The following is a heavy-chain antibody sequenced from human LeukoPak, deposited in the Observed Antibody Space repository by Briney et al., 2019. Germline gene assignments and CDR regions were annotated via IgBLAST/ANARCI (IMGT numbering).Heavy chain of an antibody. CDR1: GFTFSSYA. V-gene: IGHV3-23*01. D-gene: IGHD6-19*01. Sequence: GESLRLSCAASGFTFSSYAMSWVRQAPGKGLEWVSAISGSGGSTYYADSVKGRFTISRDNSKNTLYLQMNSLRAEDTAVCYCASWGIAVAETYYFDYWGQGTLVTVSS. CDR3: ASWGIAVAETYYFDY. J-gene: IGHJ4*02. CDR2: ISGSGGST.